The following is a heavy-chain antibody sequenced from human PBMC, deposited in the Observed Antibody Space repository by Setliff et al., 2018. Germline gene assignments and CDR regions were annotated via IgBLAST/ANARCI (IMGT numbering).Heavy chain of an antibody. CDR2: ITGSGNSI. J-gene: IGHJ4*02. Sequence: PGGSLRLSCVVSGFTFSSYAMTWVRHAPGKGLEWVSVITGSGNSIYYADSVKGRFSISRDNSKNTLYLQLNSLRADDTAVYYCATVGVAPDFWGQGTLVTVSS. V-gene: IGHV3-23*01. D-gene: IGHD1-26*01. CDR3: ATVGVAPDF. CDR1: GFTFSSYA.